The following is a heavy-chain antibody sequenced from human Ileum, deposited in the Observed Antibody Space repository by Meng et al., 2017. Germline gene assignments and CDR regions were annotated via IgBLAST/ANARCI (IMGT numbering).Heavy chain of an antibody. V-gene: IGHV3-15*01. CDR1: GFIFRNAW. CDR2: IKSKTDDETT. D-gene: IGHD1-1*01. CDR3: WVVSTTGTTYFDY. J-gene: IGHJ4*02. Sequence: LTRAVSGFIFRNAWMSWARQAPGKGLEWVGRIKSKTDDETTDYAAPVKGKFTISRDDSKDTLYLQMNSLKAEDTAVYYYWVVSTTGTTYFDYWGQGTLVTVSS.